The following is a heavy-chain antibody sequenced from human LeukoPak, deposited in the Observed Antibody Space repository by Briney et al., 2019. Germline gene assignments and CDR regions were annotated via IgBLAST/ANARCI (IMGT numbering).Heavy chain of an antibody. D-gene: IGHD6-19*01. CDR3: ARRSKGQWLVPLDY. V-gene: IGHV4-4*02. Sequence: ASETLSLTCAVSGGSISSSNWWSWVRQPPGKGLEWIGEIYHSGSTNYNPSLKSRVTISVDKSKNQFSLKLSSVTAADTAVYHCARRSKGQWLVPLDYWGQGTLVTVSS. CDR1: GGSISSSNW. J-gene: IGHJ4*02. CDR2: IYHSGST.